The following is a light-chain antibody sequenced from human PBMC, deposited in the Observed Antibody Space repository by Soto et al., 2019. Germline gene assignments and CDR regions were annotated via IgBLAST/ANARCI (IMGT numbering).Light chain of an antibody. CDR1: QSVSTW. V-gene: IGKV1-5*01. CDR3: QQYNSYST. CDR2: DAS. J-gene: IGKJ1*01. Sequence: DIPMTQSPSTLSASVGDRVTITCRASQSVSTWLAWYQQKPGKAPKLLIYDASSLESGVPSRFSGSGSGTEFTLTISSLQPEDFASYYCQQYNSYSTFGQGTKVDIK.